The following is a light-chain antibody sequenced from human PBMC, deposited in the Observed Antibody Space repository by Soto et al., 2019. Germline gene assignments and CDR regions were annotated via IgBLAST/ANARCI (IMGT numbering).Light chain of an antibody. CDR3: QQRSSWPPIT. V-gene: IGKV3-11*01. CDR2: DAS. J-gene: IGKJ5*01. CDR1: PSVTNF. Sequence: EIVLTQSPATLSLSPGERATLSCRASPSVTNFLAWYQQKPGQAPRLLIYDASNRATGIPARFSGGGSGTDFTLTIDNLEPEDFAIYYCQQRSSWPPITFGQGTRLEIK.